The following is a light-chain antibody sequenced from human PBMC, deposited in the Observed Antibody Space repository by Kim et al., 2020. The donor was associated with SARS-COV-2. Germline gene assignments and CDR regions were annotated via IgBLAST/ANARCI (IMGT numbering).Light chain of an antibody. CDR1: QSVGSNY. J-gene: IGKJ1*01. CDR3: QQYRSSLPT. Sequence: EIVLTQSPGTLSLSPGERATLSCRASQSVGSNYLAWYQQKPGQAPRLVIYGASIRTTGIPDRFSGSGSGTDFTLTISRLEPEDFAVYYCQQYRSSLPTFGQGTKVDIK. CDR2: GAS. V-gene: IGKV3-20*01.